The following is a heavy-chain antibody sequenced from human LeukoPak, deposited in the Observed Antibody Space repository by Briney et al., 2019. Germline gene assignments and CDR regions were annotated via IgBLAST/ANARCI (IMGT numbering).Heavy chain of an antibody. CDR1: GGSISTNPYY. J-gene: IGHJ3*02. Sequence: SETLSLTCTGSGGSISTNPYYWDWIRQPPGKGLEWIGSIYSTRSTYYSPSLKRRVTISVDTSKNQFSLKLSSVTAADTAVYYCARSIYQLLDDAFDIWGQGTMVTASS. V-gene: IGHV4-39*01. D-gene: IGHD2-2*01. CDR2: IYSTRST. CDR3: ARSIYQLLDDAFDI.